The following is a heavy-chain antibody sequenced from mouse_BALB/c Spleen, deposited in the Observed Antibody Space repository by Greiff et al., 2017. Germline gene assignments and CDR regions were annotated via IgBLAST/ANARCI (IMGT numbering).Heavy chain of an antibody. CDR1: GYTFTDYN. Sequence: EVQLQESGPELVKPGASVKIPCKASGYTFTDYNMDWVKQSHGKSLEWIGDINPNNGGTIYNQKFKGKATLTVDKSSSTAYMELRSLTSEDTAVYYCASGPHINGNWDWYFDVWGAGTTVTVSS. J-gene: IGHJ1*01. CDR2: INPNNGGT. V-gene: IGHV1-18*01. CDR3: ASGPHINGNWDWYFDV. D-gene: IGHD2-1*01.